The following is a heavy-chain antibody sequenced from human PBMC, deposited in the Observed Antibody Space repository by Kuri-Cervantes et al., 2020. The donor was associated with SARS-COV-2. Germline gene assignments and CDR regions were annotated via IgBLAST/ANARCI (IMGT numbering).Heavy chain of an antibody. CDR2: INVYSGQT. D-gene: IGHD1-7*01. CDR1: GYTFHHYG. CDR3: VRPGRLNWNYDY. Sequence: ASVKVSCKASGYTFHHYGMSWVRQAPGQGLEWLGRINVYSGQTNYARNVQGRLTMTADKATSTASLELLDLTSDDTAVYYCVRPGRLNWNYDYWGQGTLVNVSS. J-gene: IGHJ4*02. V-gene: IGHV1-18*01.